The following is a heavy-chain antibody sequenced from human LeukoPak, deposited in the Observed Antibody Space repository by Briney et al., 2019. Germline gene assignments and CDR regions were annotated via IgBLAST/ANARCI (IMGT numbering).Heavy chain of an antibody. CDR3: AKDSRYGSGSYHFDY. J-gene: IGHJ4*02. D-gene: IGHD3-10*01. Sequence: GGSLRLSCAASGFTFRSHAMSWVRQAPGKGLEWXXXXXGSRGSTYYADSVKGRFTISRDNSKNTLYLQMNSLRAEDTAVYYCAKDSRYGSGSYHFDYWGQGTLVTVSS. CDR1: GFTFRSHA. CDR2: XXGSRGST. V-gene: IGHV3-23*01.